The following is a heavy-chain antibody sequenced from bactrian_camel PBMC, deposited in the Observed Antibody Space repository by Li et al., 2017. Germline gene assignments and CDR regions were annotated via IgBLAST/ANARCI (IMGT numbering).Heavy chain of an antibody. CDR1: GFTYPKYY. V-gene: IGHV3S42*01. Sequence: VQLVESGGGAVQTGGSLRVSCVASGFTYPKYYFGWFRQAPGKEREGVASIDIDSTTSYADSVKDRFTIAKDNAKNILYLQMNNLKPEDTAMYYCVVSQFGGCRLSHLKFGYRGQGTQVTVS. J-gene: IGHJ6*01. CDR2: IDIDSTT. CDR3: VVSQFGGCRLSHLKFGY. D-gene: IGHD2*01.